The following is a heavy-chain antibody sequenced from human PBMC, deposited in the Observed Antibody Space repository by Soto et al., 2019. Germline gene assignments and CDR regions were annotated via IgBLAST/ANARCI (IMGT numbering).Heavy chain of an antibody. J-gene: IGHJ4*02. CDR3: VKDGGYCSSSTCYSPRNHYFDS. D-gene: IGHD2-2*01. CDR1: GFIFSDYW. CDR2: IKFDGSEK. V-gene: IGHV3-7*03. Sequence: GGSLRLSCAASGFIFSDYWMSWVRQAPGKGPEWVANIKFDGSEKQYVDSVRGRLTISRDNSRNSLFLQMNSLRAGDTAVYYCVKDGGYCSSSTCYSPRNHYFDSWGQGTLVTVSS.